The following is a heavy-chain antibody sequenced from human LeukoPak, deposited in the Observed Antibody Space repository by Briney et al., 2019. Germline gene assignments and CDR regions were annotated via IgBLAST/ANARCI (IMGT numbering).Heavy chain of an antibody. J-gene: IGHJ4*02. V-gene: IGHV3-20*04. Sequence: PGGPLRLSCAASGFTFDDYGMSWVRQAPGKGLEWVSGINWNGGSTGYADSVKGRFTISRDNAKNSLYLQMNSLRAEDTALYYCARVWRTNWNYGIGFDYWGQGTLVTVSS. D-gene: IGHD1-7*01. CDR1: GFTFDDYG. CDR3: ARVWRTNWNYGIGFDY. CDR2: INWNGGST.